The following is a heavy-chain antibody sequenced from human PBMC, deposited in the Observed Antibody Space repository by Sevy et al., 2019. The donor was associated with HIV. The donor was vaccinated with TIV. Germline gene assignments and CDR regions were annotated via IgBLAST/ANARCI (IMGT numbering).Heavy chain of an antibody. CDR2: ISYDGSNK. J-gene: IGHJ6*02. Sequence: GGSLRLSCVASGFNFSDYEINWVRQAPGRGLEWVGIISYDGSNKKYADFVKGRFTISRDNSKNTLYVQMNSLRSEDTAVYYCASGDGIWGQWTTVTVSS. D-gene: IGHD1-1*01. CDR3: ASGDGI. CDR1: GFNFSDYE. V-gene: IGHV3-30*03.